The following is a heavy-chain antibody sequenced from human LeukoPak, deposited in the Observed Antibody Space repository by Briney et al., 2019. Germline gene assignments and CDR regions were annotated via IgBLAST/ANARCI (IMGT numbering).Heavy chain of an antibody. V-gene: IGHV4-39*01. Sequence: SETLSLTCSVSGGSTSSSSYYWGWIRQPPGKGLEWIGSFYYSGNTYYNPSLKGRVTISVDTSKNEFSLKLRSVTAADTAVYYCARTAGIAVAGSRQYFDYWGQGTLVTVSS. J-gene: IGHJ4*02. CDR2: FYYSGNT. CDR1: GGSTSSSSYY. CDR3: ARTAGIAVAGSRQYFDY. D-gene: IGHD6-19*01.